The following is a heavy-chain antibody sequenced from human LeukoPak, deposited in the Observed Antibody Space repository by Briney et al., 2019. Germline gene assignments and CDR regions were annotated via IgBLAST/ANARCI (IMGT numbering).Heavy chain of an antibody. CDR2: ISYDGGEQ. CDR1: GFTFSNFG. CDR3: ARPRTFYDILTVSFQH. V-gene: IGHV3-30*03. D-gene: IGHD3-9*01. Sequence: GGSLRLSCAASGFTFSNFGMHWVRQAPGKGLEWVAVISYDGGEQHYGDSVKGRFSISRDDSKSTIYLQMNSLTPEDTALYYCARPRTFYDILTVSFQHWGQGTWVTVSS. J-gene: IGHJ1*01.